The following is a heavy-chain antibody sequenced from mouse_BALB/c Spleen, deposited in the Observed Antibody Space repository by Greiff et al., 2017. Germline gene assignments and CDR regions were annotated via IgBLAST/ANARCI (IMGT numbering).Heavy chain of an antibody. Sequence: EVQLVESGGGLVKPGGSLKLSCAASGFTFSDYYMYWVRQTPEKRLEWVATISDGGSYTYYPDSVKGRFTISRDNAKNNLYLQMSSLKSEDTAMYYCARGPYGNYAMDYWGQGTSVTVSS. CDR1: GFTFSDYY. V-gene: IGHV5-4*02. CDR2: ISDGGSYT. D-gene: IGHD2-1*01. CDR3: ARGPYGNYAMDY. J-gene: IGHJ4*01.